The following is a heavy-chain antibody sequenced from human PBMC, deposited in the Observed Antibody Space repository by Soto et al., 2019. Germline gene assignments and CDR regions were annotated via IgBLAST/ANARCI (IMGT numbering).Heavy chain of an antibody. V-gene: IGHV1-2*04. Sequence: GASVKVSCKASGYTFTGYYMHWVRQAPGQGLEWMGWINPNSGGTNYAQKFQGWVTMTRDTSISTAYMGLSRLRSDDTAVYYCARVNTGYCSGGSCLPNITGYYYGMDVWGQGTTVTVSS. CDR1: GYTFTGYY. CDR3: ARVNTGYCSGGSCLPNITGYYYGMDV. J-gene: IGHJ6*02. CDR2: INPNSGGT. D-gene: IGHD2-15*01.